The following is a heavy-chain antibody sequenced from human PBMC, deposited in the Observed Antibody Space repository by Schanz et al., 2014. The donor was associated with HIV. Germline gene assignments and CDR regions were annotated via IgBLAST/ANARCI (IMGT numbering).Heavy chain of an antibody. V-gene: IGHV3-11*01. CDR2: ISVNGATR. D-gene: IGHD3-10*01. J-gene: IGHJ4*02. CDR3: ARVFGRTYGLPDY. CDR1: GFTFTDNY. Sequence: GRLVGAGGGLVKPGGALRLSCAASGFTFTDNYMSWVRQAPGEGPEWLSYISVNGATREYADSVKGRFTISRDNARTSLYLQMNSLRAEDTAVYYCARVFGRTYGLPDYWGQGTLVTVSS.